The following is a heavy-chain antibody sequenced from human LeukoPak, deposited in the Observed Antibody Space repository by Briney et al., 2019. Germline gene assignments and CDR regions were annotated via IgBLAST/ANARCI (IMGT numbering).Heavy chain of an antibody. V-gene: IGHV1-2*02. CDR2: INPNSGGT. J-gene: IGHJ4*02. D-gene: IGHD2-21*02. Sequence: ASVKVSCKASGYTFTGYYMHWVRQAPGQGLEWMGWINPNSGGTNYARKFQGRVTMTRDTSISTAYMELSRLRSDDTAVYYCANLYCGGDCYSYWGQGTLVTVSS. CDR1: GYTFTGYY. CDR3: ANLYCGGDCYSY.